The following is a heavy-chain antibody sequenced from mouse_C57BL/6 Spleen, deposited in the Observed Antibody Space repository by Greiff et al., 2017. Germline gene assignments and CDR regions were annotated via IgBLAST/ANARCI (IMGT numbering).Heavy chain of an antibody. CDR1: GYAFSRYW. D-gene: IGHD1-1*01. Sequence: VQLQQSGAELVKPGASVKISCKASGYAFSRYWMTWVKQRPGKGLEWIGQIYPGDGDTNYNGKFKGKATLTADKSSSTAYMQLSSLTSEDSAVYFCARFNPSDYYGSSYWYFDVWGTGTTVTVSS. CDR3: ARFNPSDYYGSSYWYFDV. V-gene: IGHV1-80*01. J-gene: IGHJ1*03. CDR2: IYPGDGDT.